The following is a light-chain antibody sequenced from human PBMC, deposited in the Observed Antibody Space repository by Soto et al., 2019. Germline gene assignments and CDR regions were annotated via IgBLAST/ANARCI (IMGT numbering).Light chain of an antibody. Sequence: DIQMTQSPSSLSASVGDRVTITCRATQGISNYLAWYQQKPGKVPKLLIYAASPLQSGDPSRFSGNGSRTDFNLTIDKLQPEDVATYYCQRYISAPFTFGPGTNVDIK. J-gene: IGKJ3*01. CDR2: AAS. V-gene: IGKV1-27*01. CDR1: QGISNY. CDR3: QRYISAPFT.